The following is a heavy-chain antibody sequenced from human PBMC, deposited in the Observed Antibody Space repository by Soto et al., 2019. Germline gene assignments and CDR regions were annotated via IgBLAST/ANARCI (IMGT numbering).Heavy chain of an antibody. J-gene: IGHJ6*02. CDR3: PAPRAYDSGDYAGFHYGMDV. CDR1: GFTFDDYA. V-gene: IGHV3-9*01. Sequence: EVQLVESGGALVQPGRSLRLSCAASGFTFDDYAMHWVRQVPGKGLQWVSGLSWKGVTIGYAASVKGRFTNSRDNARKHLYLQLNGVRPDNTALYECPAPRAYDSGDYAGFHYGMDVWGLGTTVTVS. CDR2: LSWKGVTI. D-gene: IGHD3-22*01.